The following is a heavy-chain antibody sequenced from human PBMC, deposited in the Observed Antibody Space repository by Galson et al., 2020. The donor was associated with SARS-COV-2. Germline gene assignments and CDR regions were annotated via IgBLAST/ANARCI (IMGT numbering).Heavy chain of an antibody. D-gene: IGHD2-2*01. CDR2: VNGDGSST. Sequence: GGSLRLSCEASGFTFSNYWMHWVRQAPGKGLVWVSRVNGDGSSTSYADSVKDQFTISRDNAKNTLHLQMNSLRAEDTAVYYCARGLYCSDSSCFRRDYYFYGMDVWGQGTTVTVSS. J-gene: IGHJ6*02. V-gene: IGHV3-74*01. CDR3: ARGLYCSDSSCFRRDYYFYGMDV. CDR1: GFTFSNYW.